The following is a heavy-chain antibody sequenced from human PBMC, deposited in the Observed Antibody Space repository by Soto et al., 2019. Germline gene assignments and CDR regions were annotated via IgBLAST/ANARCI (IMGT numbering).Heavy chain of an antibody. D-gene: IGHD3-3*01. J-gene: IGHJ4*02. CDR1: GGTFSSYA. Sequence: KVSCKASGGTFSSYAISWVRQAPGQGLEWMGGIIPIFGTANYAQKFQGRVTITADKSTSTAYMELSSLRSEDTAVYYCARWTSNYDLWSGYTGGFDYWGQGTLVTVSS. V-gene: IGHV1-69*06. CDR2: IIPIFGTA. CDR3: ARWTSNYDLWSGYTGGFDY.